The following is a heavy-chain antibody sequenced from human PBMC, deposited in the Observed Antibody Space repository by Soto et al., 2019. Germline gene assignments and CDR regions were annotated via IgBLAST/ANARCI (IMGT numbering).Heavy chain of an antibody. CDR3: ARVGAVAGTGYYYYYYGMDV. CDR2: IYHSGST. V-gene: IGHV4-4*02. D-gene: IGHD6-19*01. J-gene: IGHJ6*02. CDR1: GGSISSSNW. Sequence: SETLSLTCAVSGGSISSSNWLSWVRQPPGKGLEWIGEIYHSGSTNYNPSLKSRVTISVDKSKNQFSLKLSSVTAADTAVYYCARVGAVAGTGYYYYYYGMDVWGQGTTVTVSS.